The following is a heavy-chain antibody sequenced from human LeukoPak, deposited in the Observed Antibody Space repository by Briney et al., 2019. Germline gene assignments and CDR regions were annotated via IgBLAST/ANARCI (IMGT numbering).Heavy chain of an antibody. V-gene: IGHV1-18*01. CDR1: GDTFSSYA. Sequence: ASVKVSCKASGDTFSSYAISWVRQTPGQGLEWMGWISAYNGNTNYAQKLQGRVTMTTDTSTSTAYMELRSLRSDDTAVYYCARDGEWFGELSRDFDYWGQGTLVTVSS. CDR2: ISAYNGNT. D-gene: IGHD3-10*01. CDR3: ARDGEWFGELSRDFDY. J-gene: IGHJ4*02.